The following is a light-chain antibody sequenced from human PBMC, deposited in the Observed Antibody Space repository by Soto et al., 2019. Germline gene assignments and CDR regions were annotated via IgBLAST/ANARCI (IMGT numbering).Light chain of an antibody. CDR1: QSVSSSY. Sequence: EIVLTQSPGTLSLSPGERATLSCRASQSVSSSYLAWYQQKPGQAPRLLIYGASSRATGIPDRFSGSGSGTDFTLTISRLEAEDVAVYYCQQYYSTPITFGQGTRLEIK. V-gene: IGKV3-20*01. J-gene: IGKJ5*01. CDR2: GAS. CDR3: QQYYSTPIT.